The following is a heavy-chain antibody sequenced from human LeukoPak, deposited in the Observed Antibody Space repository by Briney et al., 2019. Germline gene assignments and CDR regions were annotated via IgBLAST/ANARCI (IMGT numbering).Heavy chain of an antibody. CDR2: FDPEDGET. CDR3: TTVNRRGSSSWYCGMDV. V-gene: IGHV1-24*01. CDR1: GYTLTEIS. J-gene: IGHJ6*04. Sequence: ASLKVSCKVSGYTLTEISMHWVRQAPGKGLEWVGRFDPEDGETIYAQKFQGRVTMTEDTSTETAYMELSSLRSEDTAVYYCTTVNRRGSSSWYCGMDVWGKGTTVTVSS. D-gene: IGHD6-13*01.